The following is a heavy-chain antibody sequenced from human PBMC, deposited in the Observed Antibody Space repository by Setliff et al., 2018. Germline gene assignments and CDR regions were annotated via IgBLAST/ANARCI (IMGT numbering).Heavy chain of an antibody. D-gene: IGHD6-25*01. CDR2: INHSGST. CDR3: ARGPWIAADEVFDY. V-gene: IGHV4-34*01. Sequence: PSETLSLTCAVYGGSFSGYYWSWIRQPAGKGLEWIGEINHSGSTNYNPSLKSRVTISVDTSKNQFSLKLSSVTAADTAVYYCARGPWIAADEVFDYWGQGTLVTAPQ. J-gene: IGHJ4*02. CDR1: GGSFSGYY.